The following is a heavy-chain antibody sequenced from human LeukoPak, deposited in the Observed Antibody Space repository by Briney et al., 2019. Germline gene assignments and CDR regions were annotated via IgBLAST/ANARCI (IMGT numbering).Heavy chain of an antibody. CDR3: ARDVGGYSSSWYPPTGFDP. Sequence: GGSLRLSCAASGFTFSSYAMHWVRQAPGKGLEWVAVISYDGSNKYYADSVKGRFTISRDNSKNTLYLQMNSLRAEDTAVYYCARDVGGYSSSWYPPTGFDPWGQGTLVTVSP. V-gene: IGHV3-30-3*01. CDR2: ISYDGSNK. D-gene: IGHD6-13*01. CDR1: GFTFSSYA. J-gene: IGHJ5*02.